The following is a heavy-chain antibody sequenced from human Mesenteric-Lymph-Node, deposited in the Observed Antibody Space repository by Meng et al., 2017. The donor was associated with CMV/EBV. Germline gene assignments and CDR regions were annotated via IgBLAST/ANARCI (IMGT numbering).Heavy chain of an antibody. D-gene: IGHD2-2*01. V-gene: IGHV1-18*01. Sequence: ASVKVSCKASGYTFTSYSISWVRQAPGQGLEGMGWISSYNGNTNYVQKLQGRVTMTTDTSTSTAYMELRSLRSDDTAVYYCARDSNTRWAGWFDPWGQGTLVTVSS. CDR1: GYTFTSYS. CDR3: ARDSNTRWAGWFDP. CDR2: ISSYNGNT. J-gene: IGHJ5*02.